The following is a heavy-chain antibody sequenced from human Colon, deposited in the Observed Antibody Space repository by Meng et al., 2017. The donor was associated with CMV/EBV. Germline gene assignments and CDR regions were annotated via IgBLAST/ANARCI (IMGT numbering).Heavy chain of an antibody. CDR1: GFTFSSYW. CDR3: AKARGRDLLYSYFGMDV. V-gene: IGHV3-7*01. Sequence: GGSLRLSCAASGFTFSSYWMSWVRQAPGKGLEWVANIKEDGSEKCYEDSVKGRFTISRDNAKNSLSLQMNSLRVEDTALYYCAKARGRDLLYSYFGMDVWGQGTTVTVSS. CDR2: IKEDGSEK. D-gene: IGHD3-16*01. J-gene: IGHJ6*02.